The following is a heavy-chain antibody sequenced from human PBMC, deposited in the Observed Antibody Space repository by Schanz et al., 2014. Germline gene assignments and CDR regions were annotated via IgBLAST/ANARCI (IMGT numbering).Heavy chain of an antibody. V-gene: IGHV3-21*01. Sequence: EVQLVESGGGLAQPGGSLKLSCAASGFMFSSFWMGWIRQAPGKGLEWVSTIASGGSHTFYADSVTGRFTISRDNAKNSLYLQMNSLRAEDTAVYYCARVLGGDEGLDQWGQGTLVTVSS. J-gene: IGHJ4*02. CDR1: GFMFSSFW. CDR3: ARVLGGDEGLDQ. CDR2: IASGGSHT. D-gene: IGHD4-17*01.